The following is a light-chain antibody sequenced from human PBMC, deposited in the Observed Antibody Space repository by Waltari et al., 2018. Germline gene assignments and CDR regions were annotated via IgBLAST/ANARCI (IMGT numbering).Light chain of an antibody. Sequence: DIQMTQSPSTLSASVGDRVTITCRASQDITTWLAWYQQKPGKAPKLLIDMAPTLQSGVPSSFSGSGSGTEFTLTISGLQPDDFATYFCQQYDTYPLTFGGGTKVESK. J-gene: IGKJ4*01. CDR3: QQYDTYPLT. CDR1: QDITTW. CDR2: MAP. V-gene: IGKV1-5*03.